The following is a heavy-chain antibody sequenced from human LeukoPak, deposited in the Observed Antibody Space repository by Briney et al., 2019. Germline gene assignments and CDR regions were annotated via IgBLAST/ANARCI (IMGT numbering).Heavy chain of an antibody. CDR3: ARVGPRGYDFWSGYSEALQAVGWFDP. Sequence: PSETLSLTCAVYGGSLSGSYWSWIRQPPGKGLEWIGYIYYSGSTNYNPSLKSRVTISVDTSKNQFSLKLSSVTAADTAVYYCARVGPRGYDFWSGYSEALQAVGWFDPWGQGTLVTVSS. CDR2: IYYSGST. J-gene: IGHJ5*02. D-gene: IGHD3-3*01. CDR1: GGSLSGSY. V-gene: IGHV4-59*01.